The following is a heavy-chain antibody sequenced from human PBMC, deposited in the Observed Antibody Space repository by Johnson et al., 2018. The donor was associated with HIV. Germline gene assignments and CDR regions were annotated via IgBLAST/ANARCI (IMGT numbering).Heavy chain of an antibody. Sequence: VQLVESGGGLVQPGGSLRLSCAASGFTFDDYAMHWVRQAPGKGLEWVSLISWDGGSTYYADSVKGRFPISRANSKISLYLQMNSLRAEDTALYYCARDAPRRIAVADPKDGHDAFDIWGQGTMVTVSS. V-gene: IGHV3-43D*03. CDR3: ARDAPRRIAVADPKDGHDAFDI. J-gene: IGHJ3*02. D-gene: IGHD6-19*01. CDR1: GFTFDDYA. CDR2: ISWDGGST.